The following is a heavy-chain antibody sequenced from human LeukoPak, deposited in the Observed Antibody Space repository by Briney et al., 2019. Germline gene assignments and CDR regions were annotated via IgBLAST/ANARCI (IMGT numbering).Heavy chain of an antibody. CDR3: ARDYMIFGVVIGFDY. CDR1: GGSISNYY. D-gene: IGHD3/OR15-3a*01. J-gene: IGHJ4*02. Sequence: SETLSLTCTVSGGSISNYYWNWIRQPPGKGLEWIGYILSSGSTHHNPSLTSRISLSVDTSKNQFSLKLSSVTAADTAVYYCARDYMIFGVVIGFDYWGQGTLVTVSS. V-gene: IGHV4-4*09. CDR2: ILSSGST.